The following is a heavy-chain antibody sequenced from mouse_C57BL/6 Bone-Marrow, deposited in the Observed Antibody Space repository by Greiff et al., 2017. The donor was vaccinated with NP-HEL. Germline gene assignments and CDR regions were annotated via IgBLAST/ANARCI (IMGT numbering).Heavy chain of an antibody. CDR2: INPNNGGT. D-gene: IGHD1-1*01. J-gene: IGHJ3*01. V-gene: IGHV1-26*01. CDR3: ARGDLTPGFAY. Sequence: VQLQQSGPELVKPGASVKISCKASGYTFTDYYMNWVKQSHGKSLEWIGDINPNNGGTSYNQKFKGKATLTVDKSSSTAYMELRSLTSEDSAVYYCARGDLTPGFAYWGQGTLVTVSA. CDR1: GYTFTDYY.